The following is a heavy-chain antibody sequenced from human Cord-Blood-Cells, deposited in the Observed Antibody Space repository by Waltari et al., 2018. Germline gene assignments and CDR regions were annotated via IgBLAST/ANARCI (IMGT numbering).Heavy chain of an antibody. V-gene: IGHV4-31*03. D-gene: IGHD3-22*01. CDR1: GGSFSSGGYY. Sequence: VQPQESGPGLVTPSQTLSLTCTVPGGSFSSGGYYWSWIRQPPGKGLEWVGYNYYSGSTYYNPSLKSRVTISVDTSKNQFSLKLSSVTAADTAVYYCARGTPNYYDSSGGFDYWGQGTLVTVSS. CDR3: ARGTPNYYDSSGGFDY. CDR2: NYYSGST. J-gene: IGHJ4*02.